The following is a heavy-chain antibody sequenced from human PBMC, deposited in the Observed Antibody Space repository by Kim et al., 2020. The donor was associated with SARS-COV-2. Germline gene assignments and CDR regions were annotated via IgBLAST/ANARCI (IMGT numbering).Heavy chain of an antibody. V-gene: IGHV3-33*01. CDR1: GFTFSSYG. J-gene: IGHJ6*02. Sequence: GGSLRLSCAASGFTFSSYGMHWVRQAPGKGLEWVAGIWYDGSNKYYADSVKGRFTISRDKSKNTLYLQMNSLRAEDTAVYYCARDRGIAAIIARGMDVWGQGTTGTVSS. CDR3: ARDRGIAAIIARGMDV. D-gene: IGHD6-25*01. CDR2: IWYDGSNK.